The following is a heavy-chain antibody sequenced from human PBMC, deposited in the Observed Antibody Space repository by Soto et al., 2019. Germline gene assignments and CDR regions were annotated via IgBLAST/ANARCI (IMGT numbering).Heavy chain of an antibody. D-gene: IGHD2-8*01. CDR1: GFSFSSYC. CDR2: INIDGSST. J-gene: IGHJ6*02. Sequence: XVCLRRSGVACGFSFSSYCVHWVPQAPGKGLVWVSRINIDGSSTSYADSVKGRFTISKDNAKNTLYLQMNSLRAEDTAVYYCARAPAGLLGYCTNRVCYRRPTYYYYYGMDVCGQRTTVTVSS. CDR3: ARAPAGLLGYCTNRVCYRRPTYYYYYGMDV. V-gene: IGHV3-74*01.